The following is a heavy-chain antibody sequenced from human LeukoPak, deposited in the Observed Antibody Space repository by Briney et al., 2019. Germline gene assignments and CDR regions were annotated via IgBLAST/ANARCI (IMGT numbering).Heavy chain of an antibody. CDR1: GYSFTSYW. V-gene: IGHV5-51*01. CDR2: IYPGDSDT. CDR3: ARHGYSYGPKDNWFDP. J-gene: IGHJ5*02. Sequence: GEPLKIFCKGSGYSFTSYWIGWVRQMPGKGLEWMGIIYPGDSDTRYSPSFQGQVTISADKSISTAYLQWSSLKASDTAMYYCARHGYSYGPKDNWFDPWGQGTLVTVSS. D-gene: IGHD5-18*01.